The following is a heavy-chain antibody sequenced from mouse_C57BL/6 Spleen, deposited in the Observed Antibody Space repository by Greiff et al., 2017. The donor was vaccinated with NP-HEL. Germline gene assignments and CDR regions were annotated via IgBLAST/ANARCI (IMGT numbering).Heavy chain of an antibody. V-gene: IGHV5-16*01. D-gene: IGHD2-3*01. Sequence: EVKLMESEGGLVQPGSSMKLSCTASGFTFSDYYMAWVRQVPEKGLEWVANINYDGSSTYYLDSLKSRFIISRDNAKNILYLQMSSLKSEDTATYYCARVWIYDGYYDYAMDYWGQGTSVTVSS. CDR2: INYDGSST. CDR3: ARVWIYDGYYDYAMDY. J-gene: IGHJ4*01. CDR1: GFTFSDYY.